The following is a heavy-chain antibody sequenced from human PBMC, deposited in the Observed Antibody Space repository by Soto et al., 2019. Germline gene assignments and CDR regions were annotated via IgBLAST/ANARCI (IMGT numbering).Heavy chain of an antibody. J-gene: IGHJ5*02. CDR3: ARGATHGSSWYFWFDP. V-gene: IGHV1-69*13. Sequence: SVKLSFKASGGTVSTYPINWVRQAPGQGLEWMGGIIPLFGTTNYAQKFKGRVTITADEYTSTAYMELSSLRAEDAAVYYCARGATHGSSWYFWFDPWGQGTLVTV. CDR2: IIPLFGTT. CDR1: GGTVSTYP. D-gene: IGHD6-13*01.